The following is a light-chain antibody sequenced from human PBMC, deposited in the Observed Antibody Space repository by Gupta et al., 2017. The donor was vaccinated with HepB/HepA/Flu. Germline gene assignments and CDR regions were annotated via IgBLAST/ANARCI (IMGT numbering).Light chain of an antibody. Sequence: EIVLTQSPATLSLSPGERATLSCRASQSVSSYLAWYQQKPGQAPRLLIYDASNRATGIPARFSGSGSGTDFTLTISSLEPEDFAVYYCQQRSNWPVTCGQGTKVEIK. CDR3: QQRSNWPVT. CDR1: QSVSSY. V-gene: IGKV3-11*01. J-gene: IGKJ1*01. CDR2: DAS.